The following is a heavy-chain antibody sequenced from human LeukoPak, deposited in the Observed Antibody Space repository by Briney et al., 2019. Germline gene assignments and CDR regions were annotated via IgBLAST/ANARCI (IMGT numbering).Heavy chain of an antibody. J-gene: IGHJ4*02. D-gene: IGHD3-22*01. CDR3: ARVVYDSSTYPKSYFDF. CDR1: GGSISSSSYY. Sequence: PSETLSLTCTVSGGSISSSSYYWGWIRQPPGKGPEWIGSIYYRGITYYNPSLKSRVTISVDTSKNQFSLKLSSVTAADTAVYYCARVVYDSSTYPKSYFDFWGQGTLVTVSS. V-gene: IGHV4-39*07. CDR2: IYYRGIT.